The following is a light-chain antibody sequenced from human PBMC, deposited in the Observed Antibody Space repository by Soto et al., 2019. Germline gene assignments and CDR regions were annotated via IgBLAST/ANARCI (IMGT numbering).Light chain of an antibody. CDR1: QSISSY. V-gene: IGKV1-39*01. CDR3: QQSYSTLT. J-gene: IGKJ4*01. Sequence: DIQMTQSPSSLSASVGDRVTITCRASQSISSYLNWYQQKPGKAPKLLIYAASSLQSGLPSRFSGSGSGTDFPLTISSLQPEDFAPYYCQQSYSTLTFGGGTKVEIK. CDR2: AAS.